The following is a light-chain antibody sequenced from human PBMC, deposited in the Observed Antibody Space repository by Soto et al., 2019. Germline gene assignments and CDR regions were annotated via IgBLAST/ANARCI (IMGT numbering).Light chain of an antibody. V-gene: IGKV1-27*01. Sequence: DIPKTQSPSSLSASVGDRVTITCRASQGISNYLAGYQQKPGKVPNLLIYAASTLQSGVPSRFSGSGSGTEFTLTISSLQPEDVATYFCQKYNSAPLTFGGGTKVEIK. CDR1: QGISNY. J-gene: IGKJ4*01. CDR2: AAS. CDR3: QKYNSAPLT.